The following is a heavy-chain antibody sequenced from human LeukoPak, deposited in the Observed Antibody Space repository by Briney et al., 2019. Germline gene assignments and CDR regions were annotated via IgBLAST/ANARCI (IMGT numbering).Heavy chain of an antibody. V-gene: IGHV1-18*01. CDR1: GYTFTSYG. J-gene: IGHJ4*02. CDR3: ARDSAYCSGGSCPDY. CDR2: ISAYNGNT. D-gene: IGHD2-15*01. Sequence: GESLKISCKASGYTFTSYGISWVRQAPGRGLEWMGWISAYNGNTNYAQKLQGRVTMTTDTSTSTAYMELRSLRSGDTAVYYCARDSAYCSGGSCPDYWGQGTLVTVSS.